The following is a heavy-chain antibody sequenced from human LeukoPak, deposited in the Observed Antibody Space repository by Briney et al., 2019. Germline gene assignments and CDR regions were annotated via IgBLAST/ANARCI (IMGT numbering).Heavy chain of an antibody. D-gene: IGHD1-1*01. J-gene: IGHJ3*02. CDR2: IYTSGST. CDR3: ARAKTLEPTPSNAFDI. V-gene: IGHV4-4*07. CDR1: GGSISSYY. Sequence: SETLSLTCTVSGGSISSYYWSWIRQPAGKGLEWIGRIYTSGSTNYNPSLKSRVTMSVDTSKNQFSLKLSSVTAADTAVYYCARAKTLEPTPSNAFDIWGQGTMVTVSS.